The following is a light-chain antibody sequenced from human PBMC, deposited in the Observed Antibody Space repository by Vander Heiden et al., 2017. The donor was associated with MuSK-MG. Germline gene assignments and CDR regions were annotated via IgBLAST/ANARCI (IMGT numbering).Light chain of an antibody. V-gene: IGLV3-21*02. J-gene: IGLJ2*01. Sequence: YVPTQSPSVSVAPGQTARITCGGNNIGTKSVHWYQQKPGQAPVLVVYDDSDRPAGIPERFAGSNSGNKATLNISRVEAGDEADYDCQVRESSSDQPVFSGGTKLTVL. CDR1: NIGTKS. CDR2: DDS. CDR3: QVRESSSDQPV.